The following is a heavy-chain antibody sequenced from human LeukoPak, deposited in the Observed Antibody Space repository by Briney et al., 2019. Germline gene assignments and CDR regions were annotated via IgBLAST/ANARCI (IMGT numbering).Heavy chain of an antibody. J-gene: IGHJ4*02. CDR2: FSHSGST. CDR1: GVSISTYY. D-gene: IGHD1-26*01. CDR3: ARMYSRTSYYFDY. V-gene: IGHV4-59*01. Sequence: KPSETLSLTCCVSGVSISTYYWIWIRQPPSKGLEWMGFFSHSGSTKYNPSLKSRVTMSVDTSKNQFSLELNSVTAADTAVYYCARMYSRTSYYFDYWGQGTLVTVSS.